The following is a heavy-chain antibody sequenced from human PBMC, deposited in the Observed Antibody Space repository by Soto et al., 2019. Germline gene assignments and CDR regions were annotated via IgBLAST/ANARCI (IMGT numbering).Heavy chain of an antibody. V-gene: IGHV1-3*01. J-gene: IGHJ6*03. D-gene: IGHD2-2*01. CDR2: INAGNGNT. Sequence: ASVKVSCKASGYTFTNYAVHWVRQAPGQRLEWMGWINAGNGNTRFLQNLQGRVTITRDTSARTVYMELSSLRSEDTAVYFCVIGLLAVVPVASWFYYMDVWGKGTTVTVSS. CDR1: GYTFTNYA. CDR3: VIGLLAVVPVASWFYYMDV.